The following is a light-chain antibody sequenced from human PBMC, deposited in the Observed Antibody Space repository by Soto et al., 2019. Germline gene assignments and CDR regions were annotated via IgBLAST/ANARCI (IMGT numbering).Light chain of an antibody. V-gene: IGKV3-15*01. Sequence: VMTQSPSTLSVSPGERFTLSFRASQSVRSNLAWYQKKPGQAPRLLIYGASTRATGLPDRFSGSGSGTDFTLTISRLQSEDFAVYYCQQYNTWPPITSGQGTRREI. CDR1: QSVRSN. CDR2: GAS. CDR3: QQYNTWPPIT. J-gene: IGKJ5*01.